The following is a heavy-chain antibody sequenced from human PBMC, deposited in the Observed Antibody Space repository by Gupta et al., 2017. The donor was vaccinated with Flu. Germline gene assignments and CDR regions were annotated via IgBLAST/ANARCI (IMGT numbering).Heavy chain of an antibody. V-gene: IGHV3-21*01. D-gene: IGHD6-6*01. Sequence: EVQLVASEGGLVKPGGFLRLSCAAPGFTFSSFGLNWVRQAPGKGLEWVSSISSSGTYIYYADSVKGRFTISRDNAKNSLYLQMNSLRAEDSAVYYCASLAISSSANFDHWGQGTLVTVSS. CDR2: ISSSGTYI. CDR3: ASLAISSSANFDH. J-gene: IGHJ4*02. CDR1: GFTFSSFG.